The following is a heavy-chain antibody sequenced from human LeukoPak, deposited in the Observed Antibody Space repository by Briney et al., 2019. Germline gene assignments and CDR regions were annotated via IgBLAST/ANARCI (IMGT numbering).Heavy chain of an antibody. D-gene: IGHD6-19*01. J-gene: IGHJ4*02. CDR3: AKDIGSSGWYQY. Sequence: AGGSLRLSCAASGFTFDDYVMHWVRQAPGEGLEWVSLISGDGGSAYYGDSVKGRFTISRDNSKNSLYLQMNSLRTEDTALYYCAKDIGSSGWYQYWGQGTLVTVST. CDR1: GFTFDDYV. V-gene: IGHV3-43*02. CDR2: ISGDGGSA.